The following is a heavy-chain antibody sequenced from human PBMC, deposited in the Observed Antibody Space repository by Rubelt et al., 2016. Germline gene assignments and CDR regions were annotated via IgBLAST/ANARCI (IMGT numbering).Heavy chain of an antibody. V-gene: IGHV1-2*02. J-gene: IGHJ3*02. Sequence: QVQLVQSGAEVKKPGASVKVSCKASGYTFTGYYMHWVRQAPGQGLEWMGWINPNSGGTNYAQKLQGRVTMTTDTSTSTAYMELRSPRSDDTAVYYCARRDGYNWDDAFDIWGQGTMVTVSS. CDR2: INPNSGGT. D-gene: IGHD5-24*01. CDR3: ARRDGYNWDDAFDI. CDR1: GYTFTGYY.